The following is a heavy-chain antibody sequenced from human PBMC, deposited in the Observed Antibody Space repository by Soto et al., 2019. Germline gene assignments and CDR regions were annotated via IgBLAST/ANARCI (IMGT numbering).Heavy chain of an antibody. D-gene: IGHD3-10*01. CDR3: AREDNGSGNFYYYYGMDV. V-gene: IGHV1-69*13. Sequence: SVKVSCKASGGTFSSYAISWVRQAPGQGLEWMGGIIPIFGTANYAQKFQGRVTITADESTSTAYMELSSLRSEDTAVYYCAREDNGSGNFYYYYGMDVWGQGTTVTV. CDR1: GGTFSSYA. CDR2: IIPIFGTA. J-gene: IGHJ6*02.